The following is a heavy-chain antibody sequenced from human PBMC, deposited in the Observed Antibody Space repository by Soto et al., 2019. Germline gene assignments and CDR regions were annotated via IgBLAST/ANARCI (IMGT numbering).Heavy chain of an antibody. CDR3: AKDIHLAGLDAFDI. V-gene: IGHV3-9*01. J-gene: IGHJ3*02. Sequence: EVQLVESGGGLVQPGRSLRLSCAASGFTFDDYAMHWVRQAPGKGLEWVSGISWNSGSIGYADSVKGRFTISRDNAKNYLYLQMNSLRAEDTALYYCAKDIHLAGLDAFDIWGQGTMVTVSS. CDR1: GFTFDDYA. CDR2: ISWNSGSI. D-gene: IGHD1-1*01.